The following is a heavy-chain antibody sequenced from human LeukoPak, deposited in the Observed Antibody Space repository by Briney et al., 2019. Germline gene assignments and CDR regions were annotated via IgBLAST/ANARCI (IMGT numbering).Heavy chain of an antibody. CDR2: VYYRVNT. CDR3: ARARARGNNWYFDH. CDR1: GGSGDSINTYY. Sequence: KPSETLSPTCSVSGGSGDSINTYYWNWIRQPPGKGLEWIGYVYYRVNTNYNPSLKSRLTISVDTSKSQFSLKVSSVTAADTAVYYCARARARGNNWYFDHWGQGTLVTVSS. D-gene: IGHD1-1*01. J-gene: IGHJ4*02. V-gene: IGHV4-59*01.